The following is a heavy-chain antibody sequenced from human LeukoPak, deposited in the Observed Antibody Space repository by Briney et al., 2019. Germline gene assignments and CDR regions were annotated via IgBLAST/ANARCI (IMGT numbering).Heavy chain of an antibody. CDR3: ARERYDFWPMGYNWFDP. V-gene: IGHV4-38-2*02. J-gene: IGHJ5*02. CDR2: IYHIGST. Sequence: SETLSLTCTVSGYSISSGYYWGWIRQPPGMGLEWIGSIYHIGSTYYNPSLKSRVTISVDTSKNQFSLKLSSVTAADTAVYYCARERYDFWPMGYNWFDPWGQGTLVTVSS. D-gene: IGHD3-3*01. CDR1: GYSISSGYY.